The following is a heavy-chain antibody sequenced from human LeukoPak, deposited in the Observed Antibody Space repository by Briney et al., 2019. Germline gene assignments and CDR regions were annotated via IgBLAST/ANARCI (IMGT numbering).Heavy chain of an antibody. CDR3: AKNLLGSGAYSWYFDL. CDR2: ISGGGGTT. Sequence: GGSLRLSCAASGFTFSSYGLSWVRQAPAKGLEWVSSISGGGGTTHAESVRGRFTISRDNSKSTLYLQMNSLRVEDTAVYYCAKNLLGSGAYSWYFDLWGRGTLVSVSS. CDR1: GFTFSSYG. D-gene: IGHD1-26*01. J-gene: IGHJ2*01. V-gene: IGHV3-23*01.